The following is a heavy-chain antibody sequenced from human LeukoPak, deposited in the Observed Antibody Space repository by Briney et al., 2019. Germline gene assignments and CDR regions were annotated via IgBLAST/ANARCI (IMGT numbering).Heavy chain of an antibody. CDR2: IIPILGIE. CDR3: ARDIVVVPVYYYYMDV. D-gene: IGHD2-2*01. J-gene: IGHJ6*03. Sequence: ASVKVSCKASGGTFSSYTISWVRQAPGQGLEWMGRIIPILGIENYAQKFQGRVTITADKSTSTAYMELSSLRSEDTAVYYCARDIVVVPVYYYYMDVWGKGTTVTVSS. V-gene: IGHV1-69*02. CDR1: GGTFSSYT.